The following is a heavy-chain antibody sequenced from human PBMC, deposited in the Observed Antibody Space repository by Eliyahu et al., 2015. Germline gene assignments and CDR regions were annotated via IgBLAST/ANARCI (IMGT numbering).Heavy chain of an antibody. CDR1: GFSFSDHS. V-gene: IGHV3-21*01. J-gene: IGHJ3*01. CDR2: ISGRSVNI. Sequence: EVQLVESGGXLVKPGGSLXLXGAASGFSFSDHSMNWVRQAPGKGLEWVSSISGRSVNIFYADSVKGRFTISRDNAKSSLYLQMNSLRAEDSAVYYCAREPPGTEAFNLWGQGTMVTVSS. D-gene: IGHD1-14*01. CDR3: AREPPGTEAFNL.